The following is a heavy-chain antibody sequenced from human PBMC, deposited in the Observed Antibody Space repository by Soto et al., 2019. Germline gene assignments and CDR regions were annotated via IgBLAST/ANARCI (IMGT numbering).Heavy chain of an antibody. J-gene: IGHJ6*03. V-gene: IGHV3-64*01. CDR1: GFTLSGYA. D-gene: IGHD6-6*01. Sequence: EVQLAESGGGLAQPGGSLRLSCAASGFTLSGYAMDWVRQAPGKGLEYVSGISSNGVGTYYANSVQGRFTISRDNSKNAVYLQMGSLRPEDMAVYYCARRARPDFFYMDGWGNGTTVTVSS. CDR2: ISSNGVGT. CDR3: ARRARPDFFYMDG.